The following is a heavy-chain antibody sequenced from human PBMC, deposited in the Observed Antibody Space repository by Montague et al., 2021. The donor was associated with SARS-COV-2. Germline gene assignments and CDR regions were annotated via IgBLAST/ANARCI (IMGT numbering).Heavy chain of an antibody. J-gene: IGHJ6*02. CDR1: GFNFDDYA. CDR3: AKGSGTPRGGRYSTPMDV. Sequence: SLRLSCAASGFNFDDYAMHWVRQAPGKGLEWVSGISWKSGSTGYADSVKGRFTISRDNAKSSLYLQMNNVRGEDTALYYCAKGSGTPRGGRYSTPMDVWGQGTTVTVSS. CDR2: ISWKSGST. D-gene: IGHD1-14*01. V-gene: IGHV3-9*01.